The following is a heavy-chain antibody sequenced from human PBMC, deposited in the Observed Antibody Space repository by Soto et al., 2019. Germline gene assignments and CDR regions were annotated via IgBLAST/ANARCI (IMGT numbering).Heavy chain of an antibody. J-gene: IGHJ4*02. Sequence: GGSLRLSCAASGFTFSSYGMHWGRQAPGKGLEWVAVISYDGSNKYYADSVKGRFTISRDNSKNTLYLQMNSLRAEDTAVYYCAKERPSGTIFFPDQPYWGQGTLVTVS. D-gene: IGHD3-9*01. CDR1: GFTFSSYG. CDR2: ISYDGSNK. CDR3: AKERPSGTIFFPDQPY. V-gene: IGHV3-30*18.